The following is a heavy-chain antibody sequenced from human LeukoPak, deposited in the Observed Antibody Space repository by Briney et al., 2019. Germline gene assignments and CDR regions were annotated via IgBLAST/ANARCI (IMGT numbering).Heavy chain of an antibody. CDR1: GFTFGNYA. J-gene: IGHJ4*02. CDR2: ISGTGGST. CDR3: AKGAGNFDWSYHDY. V-gene: IGHV3-23*01. D-gene: IGHD3-9*01. Sequence: GGSLRLSCAASGFTFGNYAMNWVRQAPGRGLEWVSAISGTGGSTYYADSVKGRFTISRDNSKNTLYLQLNSLRAEDTAVYYCAKGAGNFDWSYHDYWGQGTLVTVSS.